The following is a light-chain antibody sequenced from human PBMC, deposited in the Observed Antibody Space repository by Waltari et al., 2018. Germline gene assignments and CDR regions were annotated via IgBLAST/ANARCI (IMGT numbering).Light chain of an antibody. Sequence: EIVLTQSPATLSLSPGERATLPCRASQSVSDYLAWYQHKPGQVPRLLIYDASNMATGVPPRFSCSGSGTDFTLTISSLEPEDFALYYCQHRSNWPPYSFGQGTKLEIK. CDR1: QSVSDY. V-gene: IGKV3-11*01. CDR3: QHRSNWPPYS. CDR2: DAS. J-gene: IGKJ2*03.